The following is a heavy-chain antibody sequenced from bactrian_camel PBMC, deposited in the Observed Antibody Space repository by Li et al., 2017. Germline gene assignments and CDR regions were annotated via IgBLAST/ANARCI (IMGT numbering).Heavy chain of an antibody. V-gene: IGHV3S1*01. D-gene: IGHD6*01. CDR3: AKDRNGGSWNVEPLADFGY. CDR2: IYTGGGST. CDR1: GFRGFSLYR. J-gene: IGHJ6*01. Sequence: VQLVESGGGLVQPGGSLRLSCGASGFRGFSLYRMAWVRQAPGKGLEWVSSIYTGGGSTYYADSVKGRFTISRDNAKNTLYLQLDSLKTEDTATYYCAKDRNGGSWNVEPLADFGYWGQGTQVTVS.